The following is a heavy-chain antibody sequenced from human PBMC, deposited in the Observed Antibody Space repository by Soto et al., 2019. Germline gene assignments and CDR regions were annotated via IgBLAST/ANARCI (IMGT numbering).Heavy chain of an antibody. Sequence: SETLSLTCTVSGGSISSSSYYWGWVRQPPGKGLEWIGSIYYSGSTYYNSSLKSRVTISVDTSKNQFSLKLSSVTAADTAVYYCARDGYDILTGPPVAFDIWGQGTMVTVSS. CDR2: IYYSGST. CDR3: ARDGYDILTGPPVAFDI. CDR1: GGSISSSSYY. J-gene: IGHJ3*02. V-gene: IGHV4-39*02. D-gene: IGHD3-9*01.